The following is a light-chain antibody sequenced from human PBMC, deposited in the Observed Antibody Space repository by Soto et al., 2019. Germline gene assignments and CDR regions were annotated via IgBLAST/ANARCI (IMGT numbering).Light chain of an antibody. V-gene: IGKV4-1*01. CDR1: QSLLHTSNNKNY. Sequence: DIVMTQSPDSLAVSLGERATINCKSSQSLLHTSNNKNYLSWYQKKPGQPPKMLIYWASTRESGVPDRFTGSGSGSNFTLTIASLQAEDVAVYYCQQYYTFPRTFGQGSKVEIK. CDR2: WAS. J-gene: IGKJ1*01. CDR3: QQYYTFPRT.